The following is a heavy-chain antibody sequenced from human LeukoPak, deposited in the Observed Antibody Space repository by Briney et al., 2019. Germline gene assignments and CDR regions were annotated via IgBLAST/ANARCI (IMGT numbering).Heavy chain of an antibody. CDR2: IYHSGST. V-gene: IGHV4-59*12. CDR3: ARCRWSDAFDI. Sequence: SETLSLTCTVSGGSISSYYWSWIRQLPGKGLEWIGYIYHSGSTYYNPSLKSRVTISVDRSKNQFSLKLSSVTAADTAVYYCARCRWSDAFDIWGQGTMVTVSS. D-gene: IGHD2-15*01. J-gene: IGHJ3*02. CDR1: GGSISSYY.